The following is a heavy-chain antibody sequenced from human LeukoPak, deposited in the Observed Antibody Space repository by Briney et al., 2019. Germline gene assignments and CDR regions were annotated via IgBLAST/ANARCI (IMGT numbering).Heavy chain of an antibody. J-gene: IGHJ3*02. CDR3: ARAHVYGDYEGGDAFDI. CDR2: INPNSGGT. Sequence: GASVKVSCKASGYTFTGYYMHWVRQAPGQGREWMGWINPNSGGTNYAQKFQGRVTMTRDTSISTAYMELSRLRSDDTAVYYCARAHVYGDYEGGDAFDIWGQGTMVTVSS. D-gene: IGHD4-17*01. V-gene: IGHV1-2*02. CDR1: GYTFTGYY.